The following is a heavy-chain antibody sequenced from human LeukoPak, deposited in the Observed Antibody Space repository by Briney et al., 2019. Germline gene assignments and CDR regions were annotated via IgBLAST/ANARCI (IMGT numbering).Heavy chain of an antibody. CDR1: GFTLRNYA. CDR2: ISSSGSTI. V-gene: IGHV3-11*01. J-gene: IGHJ5*02. D-gene: IGHD6-13*01. Sequence: GGSLRLSCAASGFTLRNYAMSWVRQAPGKGLEWVSYISSSGSTIYYADSVKGRFTISRDNAKNSLYLQMNSLRAEDTAVYYCAREGSSWTYNWFDPWGQGTLVTVSS. CDR3: AREGSSWTYNWFDP.